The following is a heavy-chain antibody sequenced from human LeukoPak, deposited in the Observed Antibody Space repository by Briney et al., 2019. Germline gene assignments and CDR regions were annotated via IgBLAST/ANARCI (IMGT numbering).Heavy chain of an antibody. CDR1: GGSISSGSYY. D-gene: IGHD3-16*02. CDR2: IYTSGST. V-gene: IGHV4-61*02. CDR3: ARHRGVILDY. Sequence: SETLSLTCTVSGGSISSGSYYWSWIRQPAGKGLEWIGRIYTSGSTNYNPSLKSRVTISVDTSKNQFSLKLSSVTAADTAGYYCARHRGVILDYWGQGTLVTVSS. J-gene: IGHJ4*02.